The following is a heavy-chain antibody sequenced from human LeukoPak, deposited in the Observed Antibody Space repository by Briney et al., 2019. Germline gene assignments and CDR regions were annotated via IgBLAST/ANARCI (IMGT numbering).Heavy chain of an antibody. Sequence: GGSLRLSCAASGFTFSRYWRYWVRQAPGRGLVWVSHTNSDGSSTGYADSVKGRFTISRDNAKNSLYLQMNSLRAEDTAVYYCAKDGDGINAVDVFDIWGQGTMVTVSS. V-gene: IGHV3-74*01. CDR3: AKDGDGINAVDVFDI. CDR2: TNSDGSST. CDR1: GFTFSRYW. J-gene: IGHJ3*02. D-gene: IGHD3-10*01.